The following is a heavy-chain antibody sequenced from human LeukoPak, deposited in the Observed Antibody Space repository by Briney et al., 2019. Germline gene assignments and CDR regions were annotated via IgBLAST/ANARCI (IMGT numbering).Heavy chain of an antibody. CDR2: IRSSSSYI. CDR1: GFTFSSYS. CDR3: AREGSVVVPAAGVYYYYYYMDV. V-gene: IGHV3-21*01. D-gene: IGHD2-2*01. J-gene: IGHJ6*03. Sequence: GGFLRLSCAASGFTFSSYSMNWVRQAPGKGLEWVSSIRSSSSYIYYADSVKGRFTISRDNAKNSLYLQMNSLRAEDTAVYYCAREGSVVVPAAGVYYYYYYMDVWGKGTTVTVSS.